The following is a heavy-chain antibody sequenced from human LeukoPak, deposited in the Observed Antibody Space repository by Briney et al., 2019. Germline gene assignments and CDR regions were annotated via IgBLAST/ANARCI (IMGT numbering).Heavy chain of an antibody. D-gene: IGHD6-13*01. CDR3: ARIGSSSWGNYYYYYMDV. CDR1: GYTFTSYD. J-gene: IGHJ6*03. Sequence: ASVKVSCKASGYTFTSYDINWVRQATGQGLEWMGWMNPNSGNTGYAQKFQGRVTITRNTSISTAYMELSSLRSEDTAVYYCARIGSSSWGNYYYYYMDVWGKGTTVTVSS. V-gene: IGHV1-8*03. CDR2: MNPNSGNT.